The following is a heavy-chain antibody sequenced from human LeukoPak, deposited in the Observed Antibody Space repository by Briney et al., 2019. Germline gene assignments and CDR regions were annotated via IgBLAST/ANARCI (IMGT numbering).Heavy chain of an antibody. CDR3: ARDQGSGSYFDY. J-gene: IGHJ4*02. Sequence: SETLSLTCTVSGGSISSYYWSWIRQPPGKGLEWIGYIYYSGSTNYNPSLKSRVTISVDTSKNQFSLKLSSVTAADTAVYYCARDQGSGSYFDYWGQGTLVTVSS. D-gene: IGHD1-26*01. CDR1: GGSISSYY. V-gene: IGHV4-59*01. CDR2: IYYSGST.